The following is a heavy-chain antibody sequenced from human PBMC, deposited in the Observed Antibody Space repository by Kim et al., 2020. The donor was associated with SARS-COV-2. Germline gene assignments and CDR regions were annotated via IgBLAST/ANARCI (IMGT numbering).Heavy chain of an antibody. V-gene: IGHV3-23*01. CDR3: AKYYRGAGYSLLDY. Sequence: GGSLRLSCAASGFTFSTYAMSWVRQAPGKGLQWVSSISGTGGKAYYADSVKGRFTISRDNSKNTVYLQMNSLRAEDTAVYYCAKYYRGAGYSLLDYWGQGTRVTVSS. CDR1: GFTFSTYA. J-gene: IGHJ4*02. CDR2: ISGTGGKA. D-gene: IGHD2-15*01.